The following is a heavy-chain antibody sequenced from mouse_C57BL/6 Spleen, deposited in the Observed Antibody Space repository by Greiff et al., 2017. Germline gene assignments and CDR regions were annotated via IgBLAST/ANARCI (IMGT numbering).Heavy chain of an antibody. D-gene: IGHD1-1*01. J-gene: IGHJ2*01. V-gene: IGHV14-2*01. Sequence: VQLQQSGAELVKPGASVKLSCTASGFNIRDYYMHWVKQRTEQGLEWIGRIDPEDGDTKYAPKFQGKATITADTSSNTAYLQLSSLTSEDTAVYYCARRYYGSSYHFDYWGQGTTLTVSS. CDR3: ARRYYGSSYHFDY. CDR1: GFNIRDYY. CDR2: IDPEDGDT.